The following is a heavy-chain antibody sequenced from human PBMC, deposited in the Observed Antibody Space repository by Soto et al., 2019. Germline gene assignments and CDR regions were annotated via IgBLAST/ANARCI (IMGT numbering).Heavy chain of an antibody. V-gene: IGHV3-33*01. CDR2: IWYDGSNK. J-gene: IGHJ4*02. Sequence: QVQLVESGGGVVQPGRSLRLSCAASGFTFSSYGMHWVRQAPGKGLEWVAVIWYDGSNKYYADSVKGRFTISRDNSKNTLYLQMNSLRAEDTAVYYCARVRVGTQWFDYWGQGTLVTVSS. CDR3: ARVRVGTQWFDY. D-gene: IGHD1-26*01. CDR1: GFTFSSYG.